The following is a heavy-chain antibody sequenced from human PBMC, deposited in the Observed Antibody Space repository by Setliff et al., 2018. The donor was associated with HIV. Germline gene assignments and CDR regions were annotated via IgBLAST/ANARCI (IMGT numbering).Heavy chain of an antibody. D-gene: IGHD3-10*01. CDR3: ARNDASGSYYRLDY. V-gene: IGHV1-69*05. J-gene: IGHJ4*02. Sequence: ASVKVSCKAPGGSFTSFAISWVRQAPGQGLEWMGGSIPIYGTPNYAQKFQGRITISTDASTSTAYMELNSLRSEDTAVYYCARNDASGSYYRLDYWGQGTLVTVSS. CDR2: SIPIYGTP. CDR1: GGSFTSFA.